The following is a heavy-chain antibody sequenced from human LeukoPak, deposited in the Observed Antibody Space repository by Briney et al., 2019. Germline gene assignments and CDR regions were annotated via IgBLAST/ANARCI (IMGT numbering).Heavy chain of an antibody. J-gene: IGHJ6*02. Sequence: ESGPGLVKPSETLSLTCAVYGGSFSGYYWSWIRQPPGKGLEWIGEINHSGSTNYNPSLKSRVTISVDTSKNQFSLKLSSVTAADTAVYYCARSRRDIVVVPVTQEYYYYYGMDVWGQGTTVTVSS. CDR1: GGSFSGYY. CDR3: ARSRRDIVVVPVTQEYYYYYGMDV. CDR2: INHSGST. D-gene: IGHD2-2*01. V-gene: IGHV4-34*01.